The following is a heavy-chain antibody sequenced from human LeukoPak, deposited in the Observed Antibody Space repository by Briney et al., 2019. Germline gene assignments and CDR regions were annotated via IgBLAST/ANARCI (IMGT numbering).Heavy chain of an antibody. Sequence: GGSLRLSCAASGFTFSSYSMNWVRQAPGKGLEWVSSISSSSSSYIYYADSVKGRFTISRDNAKNSLYLQMNSLRAEDTAVYYCARDPGSSWYNGAYYYYGMDVWGQGTTVTVSS. CDR3: ARDPGSSWYNGAYYYYGMDV. V-gene: IGHV3-21*01. J-gene: IGHJ6*02. D-gene: IGHD6-13*01. CDR2: ISSSSSSYI. CDR1: GFTFSSYS.